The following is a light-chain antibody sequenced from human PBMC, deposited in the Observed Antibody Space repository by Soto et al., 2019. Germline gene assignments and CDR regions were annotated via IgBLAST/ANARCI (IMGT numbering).Light chain of an antibody. CDR3: QTWGTGIVV. V-gene: IGLV4-69*01. J-gene: IGLJ2*01. CDR2: VNSDGSH. Sequence: QSVLTQSPSASASLGASVKLTCTLSSGHSSYAIAWYQQQPEKGPRYLMKVNSDGSHSKGDGIPDRFSGSSSGAERYLTISSLQSEDEADYYCQTWGTGIVVFGGGTKLTVL. CDR1: SGHSSYA.